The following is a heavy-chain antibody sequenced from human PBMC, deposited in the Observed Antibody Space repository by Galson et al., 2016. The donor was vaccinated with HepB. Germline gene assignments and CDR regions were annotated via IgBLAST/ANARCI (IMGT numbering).Heavy chain of an antibody. V-gene: IGHV3-30-3*01. Sequence: SLRLSCAASGFSFSDYAMYWVRQAPGKGLQWVAVVSYDGSSEYYADSVKGRFSISRDNSKNTLYLQMNSLRAEDTAVYYCSRGYRTGGDRQFDLWGQGTLVIVSS. CDR3: SRGYRTGGDRQFDL. J-gene: IGHJ4*02. CDR2: VSYDGSSE. D-gene: IGHD2-21*02. CDR1: GFSFSDYA.